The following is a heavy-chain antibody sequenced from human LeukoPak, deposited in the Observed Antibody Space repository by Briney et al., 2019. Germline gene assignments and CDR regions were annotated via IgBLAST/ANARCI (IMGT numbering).Heavy chain of an antibody. CDR3: AKERDSSSWSDY. Sequence: GGSLRLSCAASGFTFNIYAMHWVRQAPGKGLEWVAFIRYDGSDKYYADSVKGRFTISRDNSKNTLYLQMNSLRADDTAVYYCAKERDSSSWSDYWGQGTVVTVSS. CDR2: IRYDGSDK. CDR1: GFTFNIYA. J-gene: IGHJ4*03. V-gene: IGHV3-30*02. D-gene: IGHD6-13*01.